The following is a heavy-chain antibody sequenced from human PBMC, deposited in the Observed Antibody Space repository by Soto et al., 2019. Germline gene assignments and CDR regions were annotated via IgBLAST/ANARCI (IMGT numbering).Heavy chain of an antibody. J-gene: IGHJ4*02. Sequence: QVQLVQSGAEVKESGASVKVSCQASGYTFTGYYIHWVRQSPGQGLEWVGEISPKSGGTRYAQKFQGRVTMTKDTSITTVYMELSNLSPDDTAVYYCGRGRSGELVVFYWGQGTLVTVHS. CDR1: GYTFTGYY. CDR2: ISPKSGGT. D-gene: IGHD1-7*01. CDR3: GRGRSGELVVFY. V-gene: IGHV1-2*02.